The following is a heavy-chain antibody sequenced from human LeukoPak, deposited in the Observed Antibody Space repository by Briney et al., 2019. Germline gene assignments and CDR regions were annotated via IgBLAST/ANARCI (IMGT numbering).Heavy chain of an antibody. D-gene: IGHD3-22*01. V-gene: IGHV4-30-4*01. CDR3: AREPYYYDSSGYYYYAFDI. J-gene: IGHJ3*02. CDR1: GGSISSGDYY. CDR2: IYYSGST. Sequence: SQTLSLTCTVSGGSISSGDYYWSWIRQPPGKGLEWIGYIYYSGSTYYNPSLKSRVTISVDTSKNQFSLKLSSVTAADTAVYYCAREPYYYDSSGYYYYAFDIWGQGTMVTVSS.